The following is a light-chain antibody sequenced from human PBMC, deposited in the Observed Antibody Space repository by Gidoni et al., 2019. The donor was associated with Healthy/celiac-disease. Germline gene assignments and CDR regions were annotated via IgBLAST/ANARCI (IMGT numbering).Light chain of an antibody. CDR3: QQRSNGPPLT. Sequence: DIVLPQSPATLSLSPGERATLSCSASQSVSSYLAWYQQKPGQAPRLLIYDASNRATGIPARFSGSGSGTDFTLTISSLETEDFAVYYCQQRSNGPPLTFGGGTKVEIK. CDR2: DAS. J-gene: IGKJ4*01. CDR1: QSVSSY. V-gene: IGKV3-11*01.